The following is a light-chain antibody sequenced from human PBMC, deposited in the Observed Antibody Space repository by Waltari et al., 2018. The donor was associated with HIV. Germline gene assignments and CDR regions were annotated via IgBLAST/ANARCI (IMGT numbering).Light chain of an antibody. J-gene: IGLJ2*01. Sequence: QSALTQPASVSGSPGQSITIPCTGTRSDVGGYNYVPWYQQHTGKAPTLKIYEVSNRPSGVSNRFSGSKSGNTASLTISGLQAEDEADYYCSSYTSSSTPRVFGGGTKLTVL. CDR3: SSYTSSSTPRV. CDR2: EVS. CDR1: RSDVGGYNY. V-gene: IGLV2-14*01.